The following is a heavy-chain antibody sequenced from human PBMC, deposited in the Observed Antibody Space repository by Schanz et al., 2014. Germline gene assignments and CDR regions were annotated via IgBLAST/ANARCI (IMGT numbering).Heavy chain of an antibody. Sequence: QVQLVQSGAEVKKPGASVKVSCKASGYTLTAYYMHWVRQAPGQGLEWMGWINPDSGGTNYAQKVQGRVTMTREMSINTAYMELSRLRSDDSAVYYCASDFWSGYSHYYYGLDAWGQGTTVTVSS. V-gene: IGHV1-2*02. D-gene: IGHD3-3*01. CDR2: INPDSGGT. CDR3: ASDFWSGYSHYYYGLDA. J-gene: IGHJ6*02. CDR1: GYTLTAYY.